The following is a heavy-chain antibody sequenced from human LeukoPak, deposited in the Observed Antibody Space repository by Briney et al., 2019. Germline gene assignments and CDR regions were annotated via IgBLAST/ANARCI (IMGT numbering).Heavy chain of an antibody. J-gene: IGHJ4*02. CDR1: GASIISNNW. D-gene: IGHD4-17*01. CDR2: IWHSGTT. V-gene: IGHV4-4*02. CDR3: MGADYGGH. Sequence: SGTLSLTCAVSGASIISNNWWSWVRQPSGKGLEWIGEIWHSGTTNHNPSLKSRVTISVDKSKNQFSLKLNSVTAADTAVYYCMGADYGGHWGQGTLVTVSS.